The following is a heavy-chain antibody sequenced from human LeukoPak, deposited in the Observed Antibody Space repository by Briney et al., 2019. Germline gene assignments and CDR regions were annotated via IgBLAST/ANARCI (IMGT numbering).Heavy chain of an antibody. CDR1: GFTFSSYD. CDR3: ARSRLNYYGMDV. J-gene: IGHJ6*02. Sequence: GGSLRLSCAASGFTFSSYDMHWVRQATGKGLEWVSAIGTAGDTYYPGSVKGRFTISRENAKNSSYLQMNSLRAGDTAVYYCARSRLNYYGMDVWGQGTTVTVSS. D-gene: IGHD2-8*01. V-gene: IGHV3-13*04. CDR2: IGTAGDT.